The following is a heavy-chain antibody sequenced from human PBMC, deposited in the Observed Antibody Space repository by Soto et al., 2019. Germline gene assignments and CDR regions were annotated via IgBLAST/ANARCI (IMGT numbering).Heavy chain of an antibody. CDR1: GYTFTSYG. Sequence: QVQLVQSGAEVKKPGASVKVSCKASGYTFTSYGISWVRQAPGQGLEWMGWISAYNGNTNYAQKLQGRVTMTTDPSTSTAYMELRSLRSDDTAVYYCARERRVSVVPAAMKGEFDYWGQGTLVTVSS. CDR3: ARERRVSVVPAAMKGEFDY. D-gene: IGHD2-2*01. J-gene: IGHJ4*02. V-gene: IGHV1-18*01. CDR2: ISAYNGNT.